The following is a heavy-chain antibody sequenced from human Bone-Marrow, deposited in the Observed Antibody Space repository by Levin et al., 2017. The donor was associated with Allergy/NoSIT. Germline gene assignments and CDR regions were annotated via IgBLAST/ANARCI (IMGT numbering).Heavy chain of an antibody. J-gene: IGHJ4*02. Sequence: GESLKISCKGSGYSFTTYWIGWVRQMPGKGLEWMGIIYPGDSQTIYSPSFQGQVTISADKSITTAYLQWSSLKASDTAMYYCARSGGYCSSGKGYYFDYWGQGTLVTVSS. CDR1: GYSFTTYW. V-gene: IGHV5-51*01. CDR3: ARSGGYCSSGKGYYFDY. D-gene: IGHD2-2*01. CDR2: IYPGDSQT.